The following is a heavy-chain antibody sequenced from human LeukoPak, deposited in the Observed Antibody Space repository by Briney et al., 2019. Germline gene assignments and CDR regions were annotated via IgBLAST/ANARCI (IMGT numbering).Heavy chain of an antibody. J-gene: IGHJ5*02. CDR1: GYTFTTYY. D-gene: IGHD1/OR15-1a*01. CDR2: INPSGGST. V-gene: IGHV1-46*01. CDR3: ARGTTEGFDP. Sequence: ASVKVSCKASGYTFTTYYMHWVRQAPGLGREWIGIINPSGGSTTYAQNFQGRVTMTRDTSTSTVYMELSSLRSDDTAVYYCARGTTEGFDPWGQGTLVTVSS.